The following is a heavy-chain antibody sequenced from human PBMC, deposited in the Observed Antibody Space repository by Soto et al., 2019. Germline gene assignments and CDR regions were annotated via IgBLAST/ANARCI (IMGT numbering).Heavy chain of an antibody. CDR3: ARGISGSYSSYY. Sequence: ASVKVSCKASGGTFSSYAISWVRQAPGQGLEWMGGIIPIFGTANYAQKFQGRVTITADESTSTAYMELSSLRSEDTAVYYCARGISGSYSSYYWGQGTLVTVSS. CDR2: IIPIFGTA. V-gene: IGHV1-69*13. J-gene: IGHJ4*02. CDR1: GGTFSSYA. D-gene: IGHD1-26*01.